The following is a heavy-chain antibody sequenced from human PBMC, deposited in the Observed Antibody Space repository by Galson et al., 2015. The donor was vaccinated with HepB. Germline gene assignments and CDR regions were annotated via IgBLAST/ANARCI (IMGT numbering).Heavy chain of an antibody. Sequence: SVKVSCKASGDTFSSHAISWVRQAPGQGLEWMGRIIPIFGVANYAQKFQGRVTITADKSTSTAYMEVHRLRSEYTAVYYCARADYYDSTAYYPLDYWGQGTLVTVSS. CDR2: IIPIFGVA. D-gene: IGHD3-22*01. CDR3: ARADYYDSTAYYPLDY. V-gene: IGHV1-69*04. J-gene: IGHJ4*02. CDR1: GDTFSSHA.